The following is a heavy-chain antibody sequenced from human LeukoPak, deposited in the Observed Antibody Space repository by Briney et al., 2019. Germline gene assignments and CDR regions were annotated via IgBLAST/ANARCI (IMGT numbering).Heavy chain of an antibody. V-gene: IGHV4-59*01. CDR1: GGSISSYY. CDR3: ARSYSGYDLGYYYYYMDV. CDR2: IYYSGST. J-gene: IGHJ6*03. D-gene: IGHD5-12*01. Sequence: SETLSLTCTVSGGSISSYYWSWIRQPPGKGLEWIGYIYYSGSTNYNPSLKSRDTISVDTSKNQFSLKLSSVTAADTAVYYCARSYSGYDLGYYYYYMDVWGKGTTVTVSS.